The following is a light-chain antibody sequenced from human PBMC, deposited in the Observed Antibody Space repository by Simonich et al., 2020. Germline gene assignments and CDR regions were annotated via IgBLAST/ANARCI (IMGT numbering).Light chain of an antibody. J-gene: IGLJ2*01. V-gene: IGLV2-11*01. CDR1: NSDVGGYNY. CDR3: CSYAGSYTLV. Sequence: QSALTQPASVSGSPGQSITISCTGTNSDVGGYNYVSWYQQHPGKAPKLMIYEVSKRPSGVPARFSGSKSGNTASLTISGLQAEDEADYYCCSYAGSYTLVFGGGTKLTVL. CDR2: EVS.